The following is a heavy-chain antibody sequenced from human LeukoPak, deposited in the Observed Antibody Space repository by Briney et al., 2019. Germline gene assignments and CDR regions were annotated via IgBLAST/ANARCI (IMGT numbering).Heavy chain of an antibody. CDR1: GLTFSSYA. Sequence: GGSLRLSCAASGLTFSSYAMSWVRQAPGKGLEWVSAISGSGGSTYYADSVKGRFTISRDNSKNTLYLQMNSLRAEDTAVYYCAKSTYYYDSSGYPYWGQGTLVTVSS. CDR3: AKSTYYYDSSGYPY. V-gene: IGHV3-23*01. CDR2: ISGSGGST. D-gene: IGHD3-22*01. J-gene: IGHJ4*02.